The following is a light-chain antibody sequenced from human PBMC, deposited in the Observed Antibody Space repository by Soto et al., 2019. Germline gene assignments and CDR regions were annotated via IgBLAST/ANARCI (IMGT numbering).Light chain of an antibody. CDR1: QSVLYNSNSKNY. J-gene: IGKJ1*01. CDR2: WAS. Sequence: DIVMTQSPDSLAVSLGERATINCKSSQSVLYNSNSKNYLAWYQHKPGQPPKLLIYWASTRESGVPDRFSGSGSGTDFTLTISSLQDEDVAVYYCQQYYSTPQTFGQGTKVDIK. CDR3: QQYYSTPQT. V-gene: IGKV4-1*01.